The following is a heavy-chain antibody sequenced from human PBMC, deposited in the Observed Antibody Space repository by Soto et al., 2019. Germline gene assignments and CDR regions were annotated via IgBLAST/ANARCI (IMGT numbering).Heavy chain of an antibody. CDR1: GYTFTSYA. CDR3: ARDSYSSGRGLHFDY. D-gene: IGHD3-22*01. Sequence: QVQLVQSGAEVKKPGASVKVSCKASGYTFTSYAMHWVRQAPGQRLEWMGWINAGNGNTKYSQKFQGRVTITRDTSASTAYMELSSLRSEDTAVYYCARDSYSSGRGLHFDYLGQGTLVTVSS. V-gene: IGHV1-3*01. J-gene: IGHJ4*02. CDR2: INAGNGNT.